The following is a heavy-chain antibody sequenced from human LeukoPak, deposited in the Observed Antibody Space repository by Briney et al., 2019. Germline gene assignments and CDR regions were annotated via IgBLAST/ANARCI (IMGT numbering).Heavy chain of an antibody. J-gene: IGHJ4*02. Sequence: GGSLRLSCAASGFTVSSNYMSWVRQAPGKGLEWVSIIYSGGSIYYADSVKGRFTISRDNSKNMLYLQMDSLRAEDTAVYYCAKENPDDDWGQGTLVTVSS. CDR3: AKENPDDD. D-gene: IGHD3-3*01. V-gene: IGHV3-53*05. CDR2: IYSGGSI. CDR1: GFTVSSNY.